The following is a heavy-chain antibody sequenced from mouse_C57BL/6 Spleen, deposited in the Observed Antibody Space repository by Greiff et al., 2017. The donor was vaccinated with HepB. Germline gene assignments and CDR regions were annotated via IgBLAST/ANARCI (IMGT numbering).Heavy chain of an antibody. D-gene: IGHD3-3*01. V-gene: IGHV1-15*01. CDR2: IDPETGGT. J-gene: IGHJ4*01. CDR1: GYTFTDYE. Sequence: QVQLQQSGAELVRPGASVTLSCKASGYTFTDYEMHWVKQTPVHGLEWIGAIDPETGGTAYNQKFKGKAILTADKSSSTAYMELRSLTSEDSAVYYCTRGTGAEAMDYWGQGTSVTVSS. CDR3: TRGTGAEAMDY.